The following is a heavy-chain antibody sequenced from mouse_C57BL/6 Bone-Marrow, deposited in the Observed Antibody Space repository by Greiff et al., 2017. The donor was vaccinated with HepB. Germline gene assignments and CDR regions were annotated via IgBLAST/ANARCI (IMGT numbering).Heavy chain of an antibody. Sequence: EVKLQQSGPELVKPGASVKISCKASGYTFTDYYMNWVKQSHGKSLEWIGDINPNNGGTSYNQKFKGKATLTVDKSSSTAYMELRSLTSEDSAVYYCARHLAYYFDYWGQGTTLTVSS. CDR2: INPNNGGT. J-gene: IGHJ2*01. CDR3: ARHLAYYFDY. CDR1: GYTFTDYY. V-gene: IGHV1-26*01.